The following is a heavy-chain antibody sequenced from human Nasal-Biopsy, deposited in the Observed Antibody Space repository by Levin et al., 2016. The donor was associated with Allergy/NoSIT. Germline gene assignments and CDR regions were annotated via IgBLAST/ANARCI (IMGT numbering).Heavy chain of an antibody. D-gene: IGHD3-10*01. CDR3: ARHTMARGVDYYFYGFDV. CDR2: IYYRGSP. CDR1: GGSISSSY. V-gene: IGHV4-59*08. Sequence: SETLSLTCTVSGGSISSSYWSWIRQPPGKGLEWIGYIYYRGSPNSNPSLKSRVTTSVDPSRNQLFLKLSSVTAADTAVYYCARHTMARGVDYYFYGFDVWGQGTTVTVSS. J-gene: IGHJ6*02.